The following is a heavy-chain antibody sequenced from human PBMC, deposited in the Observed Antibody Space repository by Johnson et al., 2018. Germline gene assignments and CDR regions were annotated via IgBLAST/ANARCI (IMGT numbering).Heavy chain of an antibody. CDR1: GFTFRSYG. CDR2: IWYDGSNK. V-gene: IGHV3-33*01. J-gene: IGHJ6*02. CDR3: VRGGTSNWVGSGLAV. Sequence: QVQLVQSGGGVVQPGRSLRLSCAASGFTFRSYGMHWVRQAPGKGLEWVAVIWYDGSNKYYADSVKGRFTISRDNSKKTLYLQMNSLRAGDTAIYYCVRGGTSNWVGSGLAVGGQGTTVTVSS. D-gene: IGHD7-27*01.